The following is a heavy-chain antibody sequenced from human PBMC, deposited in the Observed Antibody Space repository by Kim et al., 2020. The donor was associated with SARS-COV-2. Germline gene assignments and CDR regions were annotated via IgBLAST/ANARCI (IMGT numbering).Heavy chain of an antibody. CDR1: GFTFSSYA. J-gene: IGHJ4*01. CDR2: ISYDGSNK. D-gene: IGHD3-3*01. V-gene: IGHV3-30-3*01. Sequence: GGSLRLSCAASGFTFSSYAMHWVRQAPGKGLEWVAVISYDGSNKYYADSVKGRFTISRDNSKNTLYLQMNSLRAEDTAVYYCASGDLRFLEWLSLRFDY. CDR3: ASGDLRFLEWLSLRFDY.